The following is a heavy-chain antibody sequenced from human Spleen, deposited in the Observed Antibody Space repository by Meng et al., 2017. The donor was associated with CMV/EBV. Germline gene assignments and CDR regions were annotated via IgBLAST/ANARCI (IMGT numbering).Heavy chain of an antibody. V-gene: IGHV1-8*01. D-gene: IGHD3-22*01. Sequence: CKDSGYSSTSYDINWVRQGTGQGLEWMGWMNPNSGNTGYARKFQGRVTMTRNTSISTAYMELSSLRSEDTAVYYCARGGITMIAGSDYWGQGTLVTVSS. CDR1: GYSSTSYD. J-gene: IGHJ4*02. CDR3: ARGGITMIAGSDY. CDR2: MNPNSGNT.